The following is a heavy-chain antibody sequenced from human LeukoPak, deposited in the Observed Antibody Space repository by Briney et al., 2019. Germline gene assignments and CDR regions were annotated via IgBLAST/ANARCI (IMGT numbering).Heavy chain of an antibody. Sequence: PGGSLRLSCEDSGFTFRSYEMNWVRQAPGKGLEWIAYLSSSGSASSYADSVKGRFTISRDNAKNSVHLQMNSLRAEDTAVYYCARVGPWVNPDYYYYYMDVWGKGTTVTVSS. V-gene: IGHV3-48*03. J-gene: IGHJ6*03. CDR1: GFTFRSYE. CDR2: LSSSGSAS. CDR3: ARVGPWVNPDYYYYYMDV. D-gene: IGHD1-14*01.